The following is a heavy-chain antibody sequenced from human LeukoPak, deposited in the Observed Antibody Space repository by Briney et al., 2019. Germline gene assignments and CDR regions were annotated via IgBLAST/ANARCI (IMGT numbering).Heavy chain of an antibody. V-gene: IGHV3-30*18. CDR2: ISYDGSNK. CDR1: GFTFSSYG. CDR3: AKDSPNCSGGSCYIGWFDP. Sequence: PGGSLRLSCAASGFTFSSYGMHWVRQAPGKGLEWVAVISYDGSNKYYAGSVKGRFTISRDNSKSTLYLQMNSLRAEDTAVYYCAKDSPNCSGGSCYIGWFDPWGQGTLVTVSS. D-gene: IGHD2-15*01. J-gene: IGHJ5*02.